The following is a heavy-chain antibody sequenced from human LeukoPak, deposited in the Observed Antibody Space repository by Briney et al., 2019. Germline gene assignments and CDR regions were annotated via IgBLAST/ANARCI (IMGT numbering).Heavy chain of an antibody. Sequence: ASVKVSCKASGYTFAGYYMHWVRQAPGQGLEWMGWINPNSGGTNYAQKFQGMVTMTRDTSISTAYMELSRLRSDDTAVYYCARGGEYYDSSGYSSYRGYWYFDLWGRGTLVTVSS. D-gene: IGHD3-22*01. CDR2: INPNSGGT. CDR1: GYTFAGYY. CDR3: ARGGEYYDSSGYSSYRGYWYFDL. V-gene: IGHV1-2*02. J-gene: IGHJ2*01.